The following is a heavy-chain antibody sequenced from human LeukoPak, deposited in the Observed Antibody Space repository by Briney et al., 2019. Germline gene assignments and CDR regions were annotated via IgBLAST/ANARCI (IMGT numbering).Heavy chain of an antibody. D-gene: IGHD3-10*02. Sequence: GGSLRLSCAASGLTFSNYAMNWVRQAPGKGLEWVSVIYSGGSTYYADSVRGRFTISRDNSKNTLYLQMNSLRAEDTAVYYCARVFGEPIWGQGTMVTVSS. CDR1: GLTFSNYA. CDR2: IYSGGST. V-gene: IGHV3-66*01. CDR3: ARVFGEPI. J-gene: IGHJ3*02.